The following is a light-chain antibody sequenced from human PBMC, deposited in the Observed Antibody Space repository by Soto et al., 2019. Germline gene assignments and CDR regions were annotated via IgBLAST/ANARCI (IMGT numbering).Light chain of an antibody. CDR3: QHGYNTALT. CDR2: AAA. CDR1: QSISTY. Sequence: DIQMTQSPSSLSASVGDRVTITCPASQSISTYLHWYHQKPGKAPNRLIYAAATLQSGVPSRFSGSGSGTDFTLTISSLQPQDCVTYFCQHGYNTALTFGGGTKVDIK. J-gene: IGKJ4*01. V-gene: IGKV1-39*01.